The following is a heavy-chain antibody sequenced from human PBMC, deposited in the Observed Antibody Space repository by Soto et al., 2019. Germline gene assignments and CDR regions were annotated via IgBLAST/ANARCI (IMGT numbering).Heavy chain of an antibody. CDR1: GGSISSGGYY. D-gene: IGHD3-9*01. J-gene: IGHJ4*02. Sequence: QVQLQESGPGLVKPSQTLSLTCTVSGGSISSGGYYWSWIRQHPGKGLEWIGYIYYSGSTYYNPSLKSRLTISVDTSKNQFSLKLSSVTAADTAVYYCARGNDILTGPIDYWGQGTLVTVSS. CDR3: ARGNDILTGPIDY. CDR2: IYYSGST. V-gene: IGHV4-31*03.